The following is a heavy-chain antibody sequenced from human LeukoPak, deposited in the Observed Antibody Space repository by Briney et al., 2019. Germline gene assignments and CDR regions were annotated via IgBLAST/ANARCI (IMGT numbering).Heavy chain of an antibody. CDR3: ARGRGIRGSAFDI. V-gene: IGHV4-34*01. J-gene: IGHJ3*02. Sequence: SETLSLTCAVYGGSFSGYYWSWIRQPPGKGLEWIGEINHSGSTNYNPSLKGRVTISVDTSKNQFSLKLSSVTAADTAVYYCARGRGIRGSAFDIWGQGTMVTVSS. CDR1: GGSFSGYY. D-gene: IGHD3-10*01. CDR2: INHSGST.